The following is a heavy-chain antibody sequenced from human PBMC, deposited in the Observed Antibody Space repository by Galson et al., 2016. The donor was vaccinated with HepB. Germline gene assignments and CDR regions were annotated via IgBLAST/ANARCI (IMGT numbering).Heavy chain of an antibody. CDR3: TKGLPYGTTWVGAFDY. D-gene: IGHD3-10*01. CDR1: GFTFGGFA. CDR2: ITWNTNNI. Sequence: SLRLSCAASGFTFGGFAMHWVRQVPGKGLEWVSAITWNTNNIQYADSVRGRFTISRDNAKNSLYLQMNSLRPDDTAFYYCTKGLPYGTTWVGAFDYWGQGVLVTVSS. V-gene: IGHV3-9*01. J-gene: IGHJ4*02.